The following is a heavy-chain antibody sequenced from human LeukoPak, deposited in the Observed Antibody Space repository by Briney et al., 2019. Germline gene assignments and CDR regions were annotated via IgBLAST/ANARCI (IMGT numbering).Heavy chain of an antibody. J-gene: IGHJ4*02. CDR3: AKEAKYYDILIGYYRSFYYFDY. D-gene: IGHD3-9*01. CDR1: GGPISSYY. V-gene: IGHV4-4*07. CDR2: IYTSGST. Sequence: SETLSLTCTVSGGPISSYYWSWIRQPAGKGLEWIGRIYTSGSTNYNPSLKSRVTMSVDTSKNQFSLNLTSVTAADTAVYYCAKEAKYYDILIGYYRSFYYFDYWGQGTLVTVSS.